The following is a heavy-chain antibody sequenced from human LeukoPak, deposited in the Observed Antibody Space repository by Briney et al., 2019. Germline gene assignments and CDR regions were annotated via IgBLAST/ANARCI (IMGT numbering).Heavy chain of an antibody. V-gene: IGHV3-30*02. CDR2: IRNDGSNK. CDR1: GFTFSMYA. CDR3: ARDRRWLQSDIRHFDY. D-gene: IGHD5-24*01. Sequence: GGALTLSCVSSGFTFSMYAMHWVRQAPGKGLEWVAFIRNDGSNKYYADSVKGRFTISRDNSKNTLYLQMNSLRAEDTAVYYCARDRRWLQSDIRHFDYWGQGTLVTVSS. J-gene: IGHJ4*02.